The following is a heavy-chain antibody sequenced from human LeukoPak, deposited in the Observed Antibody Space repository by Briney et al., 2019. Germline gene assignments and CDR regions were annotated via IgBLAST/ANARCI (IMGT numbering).Heavy chain of an antibody. CDR2: ISGSGSST. V-gene: IGHV3-23*01. CDR3: VKGTITIFGVIKRFDY. D-gene: IGHD3-3*01. CDR1: GFTFSSYG. J-gene: IGHJ4*02. Sequence: GGSLRLSCAASGFTFSSYGMHWVRQAPGQGLEWVSSISGSGSSTCYADSVKGRFTISRDNSKNTLYLQMNSLRAEDTALYYCVKGTITIFGVIKRFDYWGQGTLVTVSS.